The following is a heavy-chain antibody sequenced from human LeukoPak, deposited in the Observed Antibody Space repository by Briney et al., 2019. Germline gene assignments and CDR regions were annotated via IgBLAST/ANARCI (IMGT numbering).Heavy chain of an antibody. CDR2: INSNGSST. V-gene: IGHV3-74*01. CDR3: ARDYYDSSGYYYYYMDV. CDR1: GFTFSSYW. J-gene: IGHJ6*03. Sequence: GGSLRLSCAASGFTFSSYWMHWVRQAPGKGLVWVSGINSNGSSTSYADSVKGRFTISRDNDKNTLYLQMNSLRAEDTAVYYCARDYYDSSGYYYYYMDVWGKGTTVTVSS. D-gene: IGHD3-22*01.